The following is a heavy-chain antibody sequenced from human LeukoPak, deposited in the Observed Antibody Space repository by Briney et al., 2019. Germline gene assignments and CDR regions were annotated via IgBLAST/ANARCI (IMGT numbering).Heavy chain of an antibody. D-gene: IGHD3-3*01. V-gene: IGHV4-39*01. CDR2: IHYSGNT. Sequence: SETLSLTCTVSSGSISSSSYYWGWIRQPPGKGLEWIGGIHYSGNTYYNPSLKSRVTISVDTSKNQFSLKLSSVTAADTAVYYCARLGAGPTYYDFWSGYSSFYFDYWGQGTLVTVSS. CDR1: SGSISSSSYY. CDR3: ARLGAGPTYYDFWSGYSSFYFDY. J-gene: IGHJ4*02.